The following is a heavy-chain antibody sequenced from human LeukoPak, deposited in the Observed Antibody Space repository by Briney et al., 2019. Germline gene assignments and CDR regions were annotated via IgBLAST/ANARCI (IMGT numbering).Heavy chain of an antibody. V-gene: IGHV3-23*01. J-gene: IGHJ4*02. CDR2: ISGSGGST. Sequence: GGSLRLSRAASGFTFSSYAMSWVRQAPGKGLEWVSAISGSGGSTYYADSVKGRFTISRDNSKNTLYLQMNSLRAEDTAVYYCAKDRTSSGWSYYFDYWGQGTLVTVSS. D-gene: IGHD6-19*01. CDR1: GFTFSSYA. CDR3: AKDRTSSGWSYYFDY.